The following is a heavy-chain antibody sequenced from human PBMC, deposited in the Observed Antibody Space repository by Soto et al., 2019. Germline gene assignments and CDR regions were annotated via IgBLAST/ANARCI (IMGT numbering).Heavy chain of an antibody. D-gene: IGHD3-22*01. J-gene: IGHJ4*02. CDR2: IYYSGST. V-gene: IGHV4-31*03. CDR3: ARDSYDSSGYYTIDY. Sequence: SETLSLTCTVFGGSISSGGYYWSWIRQHPGKGLEWIGYIYYSGSTYYNPSLKSRVTISVDTSKNQFSLKLSSVTAADTAVYYCARDSYDSSGYYTIDYWGQGTLVTVSS. CDR1: GGSISSGGYY.